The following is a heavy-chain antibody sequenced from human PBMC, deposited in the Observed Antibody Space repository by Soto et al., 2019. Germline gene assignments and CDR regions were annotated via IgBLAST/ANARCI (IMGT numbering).Heavy chain of an antibody. J-gene: IGHJ1*01. V-gene: IGHV4-59*13. D-gene: IGHD1-1*01. Sequence: SETLSLTCTVCGDSMASKDCSWIRQHPWRGLEWIGYIYSRGSTNYNPSLKSRLNISVDTSKSQFFLRLTSLTAADSAVYYCARMSTGPIRYFQRWGRGTLVALCS. CDR2: IYSRGST. CDR1: GDSMASKD. CDR3: ARMSTGPIRYFQR.